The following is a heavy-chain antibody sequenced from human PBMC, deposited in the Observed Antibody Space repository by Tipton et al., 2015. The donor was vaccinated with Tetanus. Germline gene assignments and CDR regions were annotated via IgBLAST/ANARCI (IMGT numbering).Heavy chain of an antibody. D-gene: IGHD3-16*01. CDR3: ARADYEYPNKGPFDS. CDR2: ISYGGTS. J-gene: IGHJ4*02. Sequence: TLSLTCSVSGGSLRSDDYQWNWIRQPPGRGLEWLANISYGGTSNSNYSLKSRIKISQDTSKNQFSLKLTSVTAADTAIYYCARADYEYPNKGPFDSWGQGTLVIVSS. V-gene: IGHV4-61*08. CDR1: GGSLRSDDYQ.